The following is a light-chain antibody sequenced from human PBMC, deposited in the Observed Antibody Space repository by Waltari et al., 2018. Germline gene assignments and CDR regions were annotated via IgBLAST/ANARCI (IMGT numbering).Light chain of an antibody. Sequence: DVQMTQSPSTLSASVGYRVTITCRASQSISNWLAWYQQKAGKAPKLLIYKASNLESGVPSRFSGSGSGREFTLTISSLQPEDFATYYCQQYNSNSKTFGQGTKVEIE. V-gene: IGKV1-5*03. CDR3: QQYNSNSKT. CDR1: QSISNW. J-gene: IGKJ1*01. CDR2: KAS.